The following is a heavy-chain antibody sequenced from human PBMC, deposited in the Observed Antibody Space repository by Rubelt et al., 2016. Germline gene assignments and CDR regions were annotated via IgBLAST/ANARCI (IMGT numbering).Heavy chain of an antibody. J-gene: IGHJ4*02. D-gene: IGHD6-19*01. CDR2: INPNSGGT. Sequence: QVQLVQSGAEVKKPGASVKVSCKASGYTFTGYYMHWVRQAPGQGLEWVGRINPNSGGTNYAQKFQGRVTLTRDTPITTAYMGLSRLRSDDTAVFYCARESSSGWYIDYWGQGTLVTVSS. CDR3: ARESSSGWYIDY. CDR1: GYTFTGYY. V-gene: IGHV1-2*06.